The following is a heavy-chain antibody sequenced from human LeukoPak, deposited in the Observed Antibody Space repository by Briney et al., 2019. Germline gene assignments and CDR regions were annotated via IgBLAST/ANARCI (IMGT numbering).Heavy chain of an antibody. CDR1: GYNFSGHY. Sequence: ASVKVSCKASGYNFSGHYMHWVRQAPGQGLEWRGWIKPSNGATKYAQNFQGRVTMTRDTSISTAYMELSSLRSDDTAVYYCASPPLSSAMYYAHWGQGTLVTVSS. CDR3: ASPPLSSAMYYAH. CDR2: IKPSNGAT. D-gene: IGHD1-26*01. J-gene: IGHJ4*02. V-gene: IGHV1-2*02.